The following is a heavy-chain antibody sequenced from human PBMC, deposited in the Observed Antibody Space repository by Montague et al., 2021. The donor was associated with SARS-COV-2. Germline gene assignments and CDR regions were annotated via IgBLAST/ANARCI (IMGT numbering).Heavy chain of an antibody. Sequence: SETLSLTCTVSGGSISSSSYYWGWIRQPPGKGLEWIGSIYYSGSTYYNPSLKSRVTISVDTSKNQFSLKLSSVTAADTAVYYCAADCGERGWFDPWGQGTLVTVSS. J-gene: IGHJ5*02. D-gene: IGHD4-17*01. CDR3: AADCGERGWFDP. CDR2: IYYSGST. V-gene: IGHV4-39*01. CDR1: GGSISSSSYY.